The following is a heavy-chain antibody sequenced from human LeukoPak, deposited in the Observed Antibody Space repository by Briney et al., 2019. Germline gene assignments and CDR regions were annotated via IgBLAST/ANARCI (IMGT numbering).Heavy chain of an antibody. CDR3: ARDLRGYSYGLDY. CDR2: IYYSGST. J-gene: IGHJ4*02. Sequence: SETLSLTCAISGYSISSGYYWGWIRQPPGKGLEWIGYIYYSGSTNYNPSLKSRVTISVDTSKNQFSLKLSSVTAADTAVYYCARDLRGYSYGLDYWGQGTLVTVSS. D-gene: IGHD5-18*01. CDR1: GYSISSGYY. V-gene: IGHV4-38-2*02.